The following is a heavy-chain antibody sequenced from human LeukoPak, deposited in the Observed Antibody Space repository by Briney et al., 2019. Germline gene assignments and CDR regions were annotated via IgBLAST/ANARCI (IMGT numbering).Heavy chain of an antibody. CDR3: ARSRPGSGTYYYYFDY. CDR2: ISAYNGNT. J-gene: IGHJ4*02. D-gene: IGHD3-10*01. V-gene: IGHV1-18*01. Sequence: ASVKLSCKASGYTFTSYGISWVRQAPGQGLEWMGWISAYNGNTNYAQKLQGRVTMTTDTSTSTAYMELRSLRSDDTAVYYCARSRPGSGTYYYYFDYWGQGTLVTVSS. CDR1: GYTFTSYG.